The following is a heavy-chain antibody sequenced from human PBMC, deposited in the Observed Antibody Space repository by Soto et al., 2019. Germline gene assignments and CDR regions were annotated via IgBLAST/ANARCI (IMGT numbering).Heavy chain of an antibody. V-gene: IGHV3-9*01. J-gene: IGHJ5*02. CDR3: AKDPARITMVRGAPLEGHWFDP. Sequence: EVQLVESGGGLVQPGRSLRLSCADSGFTFDDYAIHWVRQAPGKGLEWVSGISWNSGSIGYADSVKGRFTISRDNAKNSLYLQINSLRAEDTALYYCAKDPARITMVRGAPLEGHWFDPWGQGTLVTVSS. D-gene: IGHD3-10*01. CDR1: GFTFDDYA. CDR2: ISWNSGSI.